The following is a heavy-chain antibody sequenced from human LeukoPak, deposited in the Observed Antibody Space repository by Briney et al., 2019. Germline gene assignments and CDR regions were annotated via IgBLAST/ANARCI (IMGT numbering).Heavy chain of an antibody. D-gene: IGHD2-2*01. CDR3: ARDRRGPGDFDY. CDR1: GFTVSSNY. J-gene: IGHJ4*02. V-gene: IGHV3-11*05. CDR2: ISTSGSYT. Sequence: GGSLRLSCAASGFTVSSNYMSWVRQAPGKGLEWVSYISTSGSYTNYPDSVKGRFTISRDNAKNSLYLQMNSLRAEDTAVYYCARDRRGPGDFDYWGQGTLVTVSS.